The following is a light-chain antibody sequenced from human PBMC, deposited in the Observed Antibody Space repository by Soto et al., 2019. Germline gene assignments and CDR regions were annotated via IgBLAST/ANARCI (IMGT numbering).Light chain of an antibody. CDR1: QSVLYISNNKXY. V-gene: IGKV4-1*01. J-gene: IGKJ4*01. Sequence: DIVMTQSPDSLAVSLGERATINCKSSQSVLYISNNKXYLAWYQQKPGQPPKLLIYWASTRESGVPDRFSGSGSGTDFTLTISSLQAEDVAVYYCQQYYSTPLTFGGGTKVDIK. CDR3: QQYYSTPLT. CDR2: WAS.